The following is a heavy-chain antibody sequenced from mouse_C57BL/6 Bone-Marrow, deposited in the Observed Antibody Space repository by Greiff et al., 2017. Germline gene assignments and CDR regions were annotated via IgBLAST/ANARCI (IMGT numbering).Heavy chain of an antibody. CDR2: IDPEPGGT. V-gene: IGHV1-15*01. Sequence: QVQLQQSGAELVRPGASVTLSCKASGYTFTDYEMHWVKQTPVHGLEWIGAIDPEPGGTAYNQKFKGKAILTADKSSSTAYMELRSLTSEDSAVYYCTRPYYNDFDYWGQGTTLTVSS. J-gene: IGHJ2*01. CDR3: TRPYYNDFDY. D-gene: IGHD2-12*01. CDR1: GYTFTDYE.